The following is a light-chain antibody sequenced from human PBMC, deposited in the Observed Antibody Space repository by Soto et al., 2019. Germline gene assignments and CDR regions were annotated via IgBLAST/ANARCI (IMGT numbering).Light chain of an antibody. Sequence: QSALTQPPSVSGSPGQSVTTSCTGTSSDVGSYNRVSWYQQPPGTAPKLMIYEVSNRPSGVPDRFSGSKSGNTASLTISGLQAEDEADYYCSLYTSSSTYVFGTGTKSPS. CDR1: SSDVGSYNR. CDR3: SLYTSSSTYV. CDR2: EVS. V-gene: IGLV2-18*01. J-gene: IGLJ1*01.